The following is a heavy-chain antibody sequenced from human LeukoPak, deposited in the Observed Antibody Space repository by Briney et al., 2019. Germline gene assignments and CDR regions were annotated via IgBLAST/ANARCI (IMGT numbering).Heavy chain of an antibody. CDR2: ISPDSGGT. V-gene: IGHV1-2*04. CDR3: AREVRGSGSNNFDY. CDR1: GYTFTGYY. Sequence: ASVKVSCKASGYTFTGYYLHWVRQAPGQGLEWMGWISPDSGGTNYAQKFQGWVTMTRDTSISTAYMELSRLRSDDTAVYYCAREVRGSGSNNFDYWGQGTLVTVSS. J-gene: IGHJ4*02. D-gene: IGHD3-10*01.